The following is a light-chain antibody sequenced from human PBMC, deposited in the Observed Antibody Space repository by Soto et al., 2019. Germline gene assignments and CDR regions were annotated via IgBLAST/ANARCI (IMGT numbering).Light chain of an antibody. CDR1: SGHSSYA. V-gene: IGLV4-69*01. CDR3: QTWGTGIPWV. J-gene: IGLJ3*02. Sequence: QSVLTQSPSASAPLGASVKLTCTLSSGHSSYAIAWHQQQPEKGPRYLMKLNSDGSHSKGDGIPDRFSGSSSGAERYLTISSLQSEDEADYYCQTWGTGIPWVFGGGTKVTVL. CDR2: LNSDGSH.